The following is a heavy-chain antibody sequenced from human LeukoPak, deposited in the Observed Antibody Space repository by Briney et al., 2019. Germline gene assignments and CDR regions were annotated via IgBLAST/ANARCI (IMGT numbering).Heavy chain of an antibody. CDR1: GFTFSSYA. D-gene: IGHD6-19*01. CDR3: AKTPWGEWLPNWFDP. Sequence: PGGSLRLSCAASGFTFSSYAMGWVRQAPGKGLEWVSSISGSGGSTYYADSVKGRFTISRDNSKNTLYLQMNSLRAEDTAVYYCAKTPWGEWLPNWFDPWGQGTLVTVSS. V-gene: IGHV3-23*01. CDR2: ISGSGGST. J-gene: IGHJ5*02.